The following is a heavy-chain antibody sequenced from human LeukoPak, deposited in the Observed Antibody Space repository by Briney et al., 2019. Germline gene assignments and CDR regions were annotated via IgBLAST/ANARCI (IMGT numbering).Heavy chain of an antibody. Sequence: GGSLRLSCAASGFTFDNYAIHWVRPAPGKGREWVSLISGDGGSTYYADSMKGRFTISRDNSKNSLYLQMNSLRTEDTALYYCARDSQEFFQHWGQGTLVTVSS. CDR3: ARDSQEFFQH. CDR2: ISGDGGST. V-gene: IGHV3-43*02. J-gene: IGHJ1*01. CDR1: GFTFDNYA.